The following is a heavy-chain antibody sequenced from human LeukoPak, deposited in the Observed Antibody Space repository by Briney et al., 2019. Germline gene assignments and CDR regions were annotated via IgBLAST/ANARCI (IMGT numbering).Heavy chain of an antibody. CDR1: GGSISGYY. CDR3: AKVSDRDSSGYYWGFES. CDR2: NYYSGST. D-gene: IGHD3-22*01. J-gene: IGHJ4*02. Sequence: PSETLSLTCTVSGGSISGYYWSWIRQPPGKGLECIGYNYYSGSTNYNPSLKSRVTISVDTSRNQFSLKLTSVTAADTAVYYCAKVSDRDSSGYYWGFESWGQGTLVTVSS. V-gene: IGHV4-59*08.